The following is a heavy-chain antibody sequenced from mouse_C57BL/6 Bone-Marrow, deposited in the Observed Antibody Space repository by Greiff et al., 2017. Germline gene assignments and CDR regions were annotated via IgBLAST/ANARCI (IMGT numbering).Heavy chain of an antibody. D-gene: IGHD2-5*01. CDR1: GFSLTSYG. CDR2: IWRGGST. Sequence: VQLQQSGPGLVQPSQSLSITCTVSGFSLTSYGVHWVRQSPGKGLEWLGVIWRGGSTDNNAAFMSRLSITKDNSKGQVFFKMNSLQADDTAIYYCAKNAYYSNYWFAYWGQGTLVTVSA. CDR3: AKNAYYSNYWFAY. J-gene: IGHJ3*01. V-gene: IGHV2-5*01.